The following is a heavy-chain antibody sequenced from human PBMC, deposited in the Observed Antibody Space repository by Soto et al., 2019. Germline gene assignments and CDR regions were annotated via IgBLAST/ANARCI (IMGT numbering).Heavy chain of an antibody. V-gene: IGHV4-39*01. D-gene: IGHD6-13*01. CDR1: GGFINNSAYY. J-gene: IGHJ6*02. CDR3: ARHGAYSTSVYYYYGMDV. CDR2: GYYGGRT. Sequence: KTSDTLSLTCTVSGGFINNSAYYWGWIRQPPGKGLDWIASGYYGGRTYYNPSLKSRITFSLDTSKSRFSLELSSVTAADTAVYYCARHGAYSTSVYYYYGMDVWGQGTSVTVSS.